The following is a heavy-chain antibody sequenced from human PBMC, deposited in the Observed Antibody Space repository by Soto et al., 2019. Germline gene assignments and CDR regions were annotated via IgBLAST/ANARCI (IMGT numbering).Heavy chain of an antibody. CDR1: GFTFSSYG. CDR2: IWYDGSNK. V-gene: IGHV3-33*01. Sequence: QVQLVESGGGVVQPGRSLRLSCAASGFTFSSYGMHWVRQAPGKGLEWVAVIWYDGSNKYYADSVKGRFTISRDNSKNTLYLQMNSLRAEDTAVYYWARGRVVVAATPLDYWGQGTLVTVSS. CDR3: ARGRVVVAATPLDY. D-gene: IGHD2-15*01. J-gene: IGHJ4*02.